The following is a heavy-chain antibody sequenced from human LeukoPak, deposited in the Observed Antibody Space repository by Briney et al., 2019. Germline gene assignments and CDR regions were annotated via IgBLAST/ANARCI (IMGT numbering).Heavy chain of an antibody. D-gene: IGHD3-3*01. CDR2: ISAYNGHT. CDR1: GYTFTNYG. CDR3: ARDLAPKITIFGVVTNEYYYYMDV. V-gene: IGHV1-18*01. J-gene: IGHJ6*03. Sequence: ASVKVSCKASGYTFTNYGISWVRQAPGQGLEWMGWISAYNGHTKYAQKVQGRVTMTRDTSTSTAYMELRSLRSDDTAVYYCARDLAPKITIFGVVTNEYYYYMDVWGKGTTVTVSS.